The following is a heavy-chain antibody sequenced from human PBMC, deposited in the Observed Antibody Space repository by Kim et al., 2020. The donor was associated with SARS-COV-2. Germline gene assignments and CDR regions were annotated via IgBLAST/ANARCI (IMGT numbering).Heavy chain of an antibody. CDR3: AKDRARRVGYIVATPSGGMDV. V-gene: IGHV3-30*18. J-gene: IGHJ6*02. CDR1: GFTFSSYG. Sequence: GGSLRLSCAASGFTFSSYGMHWVRQAPGKGLEWVAVISYDGSNKYYADSVKGRFTISRDNSKNTLYLQMNSLRAEDTAVYYCAKDRARRVGYIVATPSGGMDVWGQGTTVTVSS. CDR2: ISYDGSNK. D-gene: IGHD5-12*01.